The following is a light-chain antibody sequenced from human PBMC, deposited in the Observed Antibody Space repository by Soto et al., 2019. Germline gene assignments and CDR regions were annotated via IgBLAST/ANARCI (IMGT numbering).Light chain of an antibody. Sequence: SCTGTSSDVGGYNYVSWYQQHPGKAPKLMIYEVNKRPSGVPDRFSGSKSGNTASLTVSGLQAEDEADYYCNSYAGSSNVFGTGTKVTVL. CDR3: NSYAGSSNV. CDR1: SSDVGGYNY. V-gene: IGLV2-8*01. J-gene: IGLJ1*01. CDR2: EVN.